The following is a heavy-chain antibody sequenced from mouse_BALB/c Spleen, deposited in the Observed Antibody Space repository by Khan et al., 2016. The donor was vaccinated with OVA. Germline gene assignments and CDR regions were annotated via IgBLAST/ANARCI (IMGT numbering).Heavy chain of an antibody. Sequence: MQLEESGAELARPGALVKLSCKASGFNIKDYYIHWVKQRPEQGLEWIGGIDPENGNTIYDPKFQGKASITADTSSNTAYLQLSSLTSEDTAVYYCTRDGYSPWFAYWGQGTLVTVSA. CDR1: GFNIKDYY. D-gene: IGHD2-3*01. J-gene: IGHJ3*01. V-gene: IGHV14-1*02. CDR2: IDPENGNT. CDR3: TRDGYSPWFAY.